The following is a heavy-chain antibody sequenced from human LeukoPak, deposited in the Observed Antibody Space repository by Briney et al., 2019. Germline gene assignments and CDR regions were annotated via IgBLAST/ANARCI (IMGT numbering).Heavy chain of an antibody. CDR2: AYYRSKWYI. V-gene: IGHV6-1*01. Sequence: SQTLSLTCAISGDSVSGSPAVWNWIRQSLSRGLEWLGRAYYRSKWYIDYAESVKGQITITPDTSKNQFSLQLNSVTPEDTAVYYCARGAVRGGTNFDYWGQGTLVTVSS. J-gene: IGHJ4*02. D-gene: IGHD3-10*01. CDR1: GDSVSGSPAV. CDR3: ARGAVRGGTNFDY.